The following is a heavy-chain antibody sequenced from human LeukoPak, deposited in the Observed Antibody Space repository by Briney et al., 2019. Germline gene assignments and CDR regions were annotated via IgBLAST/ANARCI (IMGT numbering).Heavy chain of an antibody. CDR2: ISSSSSYI. J-gene: IGHJ4*02. Sequence: GGSLRLSCAASGFTFSSYGMNWVRQAPGKGLEWVSSISSSSSYIYYADSVKGRFTISRDNAKNSLYLQMNSLRAEDTAVYYCASGTYYDILTGFHTRMGDYWGQGTLVTVSS. V-gene: IGHV3-21*01. CDR1: GFTFSSYG. CDR3: ASGTYYDILTGFHTRMGDY. D-gene: IGHD3-9*01.